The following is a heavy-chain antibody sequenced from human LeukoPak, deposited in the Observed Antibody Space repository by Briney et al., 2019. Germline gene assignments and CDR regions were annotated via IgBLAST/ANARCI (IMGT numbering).Heavy chain of an antibody. CDR1: GFTVSNNY. V-gene: IGHV3-53*01. Sequence: GGSLRLSCAASGFTVSNNYMTWVRQAPGKGLEWVSVIYTGGNTDHADSVQGRFTLSRDNSKNTLYLHMNSLRVEDTAVYYCARGRPPYYFDYWGQGTLVTVSS. J-gene: IGHJ4*02. CDR2: IYTGGNT. CDR3: ARGRPPYYFDY.